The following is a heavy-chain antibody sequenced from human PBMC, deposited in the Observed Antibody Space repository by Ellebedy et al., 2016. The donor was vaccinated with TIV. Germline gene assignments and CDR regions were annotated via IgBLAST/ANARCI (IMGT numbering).Heavy chain of an antibody. D-gene: IGHD3-10*01. J-gene: IGHJ4*02. V-gene: IGHV3-74*01. CDR1: GFTFSSFW. CDR3: ARVETEFYFGSGRARH. CDR2: ISGDGTSL. Sequence: PGGSLRLSCAASGFTFSSFWMHWVRQAPGKGLVWVSHISGDGTSLSHADFAKGRFTISRDNAKNTLYLEMNSLTAEDTGVYYCARVETEFYFGSGRARHWGLGTLVPVSS.